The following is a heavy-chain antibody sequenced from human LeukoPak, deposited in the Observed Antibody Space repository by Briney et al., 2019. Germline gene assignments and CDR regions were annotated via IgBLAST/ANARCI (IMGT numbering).Heavy chain of an antibody. CDR3: AHKGRGSGSYNM. CDR2: NYWNDDK. D-gene: IGHD3-10*01. V-gene: IGHV2-5*01. Sequence: SGPALVKPTQTLTLTCTFSGFSLSTTGVGVGWIRQSPGKALEWLAVNYWNDDKSYSPSLKSRLTITKDTSKNQVVLIMTNMDPVDTATYYCAHKGRGSGSYNMWGQGTLVTVSS. CDR1: GFSLSTTGVG. J-gene: IGHJ4*02.